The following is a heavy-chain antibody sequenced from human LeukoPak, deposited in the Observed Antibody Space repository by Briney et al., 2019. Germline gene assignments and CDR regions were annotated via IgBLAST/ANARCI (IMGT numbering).Heavy chain of an antibody. V-gene: IGHV1-2*02. CDR2: INPNSGGT. CDR3: ARIGYNHYFDY. CDR1: GYTFTDYY. Sequence: ASVKVSCKASGYTFTDYYLHWVRQAPGQGLEWMGWINPNSGGTHYAQTFQGRVTMTRDTSITTAYLELSRLRSDDTAVYYCARIGYNHYFDYWGQGTLVTVCS. D-gene: IGHD1-14*01. J-gene: IGHJ4*02.